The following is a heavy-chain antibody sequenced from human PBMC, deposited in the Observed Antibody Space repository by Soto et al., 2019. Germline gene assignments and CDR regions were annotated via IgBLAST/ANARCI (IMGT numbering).Heavy chain of an antibody. J-gene: IGHJ3*02. CDR2: ISPYSDNT. V-gene: IGHV1-18*04. CDR3: EKSMPTFTNGAFDI. CDR1: GYTFSKYT. D-gene: IGHD5-12*01. Sequence: QVQLVQSGAEVKKPGASVKVSCKASGYTFSKYTISWVRQAPGQGLEWMGWISPYSDNTDYAQELQGRVTMTTDTATTTAYIELRSLRSDATAVYYCEKSMPTFTNGAFDIWGQGTMVTVSS.